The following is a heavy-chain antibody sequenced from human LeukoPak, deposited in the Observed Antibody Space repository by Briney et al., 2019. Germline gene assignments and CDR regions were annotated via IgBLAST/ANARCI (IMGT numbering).Heavy chain of an antibody. Sequence: GGSLRLSCAASGFTFSNYAMSWVRQAPGKGLEWVSAISGSGSSASYADAVKGRFAISRDNSKNTLYLQMNSLRAEDTAVYYCAKEKGSTYGSDIWGQGTMVTVSS. J-gene: IGHJ3*02. D-gene: IGHD2-2*01. V-gene: IGHV3-23*01. CDR2: ISGSGSSA. CDR1: GFTFSNYA. CDR3: AKEKGSTYGSDI.